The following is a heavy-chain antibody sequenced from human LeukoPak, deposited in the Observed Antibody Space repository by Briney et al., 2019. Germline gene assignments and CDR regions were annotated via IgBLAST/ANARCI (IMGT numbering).Heavy chain of an antibody. Sequence: GASVKISCKASGDRFRKYGVTWGRQAPGQGLEWMGWISAGDGDTDYVQKFQGRLTLTTDTSTRTAYMDLRSLRSDDPAVYYCARLIRAAALIDYWGQGTLVTVSS. CDR2: ISAGDGDT. D-gene: IGHD6-25*01. V-gene: IGHV1-18*01. CDR1: GDRFRKYG. CDR3: ARLIRAAALIDY. J-gene: IGHJ4*02.